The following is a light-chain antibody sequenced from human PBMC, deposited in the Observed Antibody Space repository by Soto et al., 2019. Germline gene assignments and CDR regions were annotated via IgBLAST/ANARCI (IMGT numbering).Light chain of an antibody. CDR2: SNN. Sequence: QSVLTQPPSASGTPGQRVTISCSGSSSNIGSNTVNWYQQLPGTDPKLLIYSNNQRPSGVPDRCSGSKSGTSASLAISGLQSEDEAEYYCAAWDDSLNGYVFGTGTKLTVL. V-gene: IGLV1-44*01. CDR1: SSNIGSNT. CDR3: AAWDDSLNGYV. J-gene: IGLJ1*01.